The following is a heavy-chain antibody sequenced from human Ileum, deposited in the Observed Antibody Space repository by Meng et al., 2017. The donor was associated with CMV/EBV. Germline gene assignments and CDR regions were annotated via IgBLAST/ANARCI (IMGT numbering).Heavy chain of an antibody. J-gene: IGHJ4*02. V-gene: IGHV3-23*01. CDR1: GFTFRRSP. D-gene: IGHD3-10*01. Sequence: GGSLRLSCVGSGFTFRRSPMSWVRQAPGKGLEWVSTIPTFRDSTYYADFVRGRFTISRDNSKDTLYLEMTDLRVEDTALYYCAARVGPSGSYYFDSWGQGSLVTVSS. CDR2: IPTFRDST. CDR3: AARVGPSGSYYFDS.